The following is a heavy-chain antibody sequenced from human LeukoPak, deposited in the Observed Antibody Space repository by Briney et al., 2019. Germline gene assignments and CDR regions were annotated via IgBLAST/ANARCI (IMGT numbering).Heavy chain of an antibody. CDR3: ARESLRIFGVVTMRYFDY. D-gene: IGHD3-3*01. V-gene: IGHV3-48*01. CDR2: ISSSSSTI. CDR1: GFTFSSYS. Sequence: GGSLRLSCAASGFTFSSYSMNWVRQAPGKGLEWVSYISSSSSTIYYADSVKGRFTISRDSAKNSLYLQMNSLRAEDTAVYYCARESLRIFGVVTMRYFDYWGQGTLVTVSS. J-gene: IGHJ4*02.